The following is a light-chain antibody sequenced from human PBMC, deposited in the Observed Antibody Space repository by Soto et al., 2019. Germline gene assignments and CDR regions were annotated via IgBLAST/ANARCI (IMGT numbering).Light chain of an antibody. CDR1: QSVTSNY. J-gene: IGKJ1*01. CDR3: HQYGSSPPWT. Sequence: EVVLTQFPVTLSLSPGERATLSCGASQSVTSNYLAWYQQKPGLAPRLLIYDASIRAAGIPDRFSGSGSGTDFTLTISRLEPEDFAVYYCHQYGSSPPWTFGQGTKVEIK. CDR2: DAS. V-gene: IGKV3D-20*01.